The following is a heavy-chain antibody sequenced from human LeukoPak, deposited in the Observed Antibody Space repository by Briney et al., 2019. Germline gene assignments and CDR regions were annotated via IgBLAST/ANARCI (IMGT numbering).Heavy chain of an antibody. CDR3: ARVRGTATLAD. V-gene: IGHV3-74*01. CDR1: GFTFSNYW. J-gene: IGHJ4*02. CDR2: IKTDGTIT. Sequence: GGSLRLSCAASGFTFSNYWMYWVRQAPGKGLVWVSRIKTDGTITNYADSVKGRFTISRDNAKNTLYLQMNSLRAEDTAVYYCARVRGTATLADWGQGTLVTVSS. D-gene: IGHD5-18*01.